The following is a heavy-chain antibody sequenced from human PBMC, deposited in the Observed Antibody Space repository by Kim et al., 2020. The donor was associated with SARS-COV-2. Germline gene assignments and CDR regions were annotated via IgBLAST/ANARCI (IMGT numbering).Heavy chain of an antibody. D-gene: IGHD3-10*01. CDR1: GFTFDDYT. J-gene: IGHJ6*02. CDR3: AKGLRPSGPSGSYPVYYYYGMDV. V-gene: IGHV3-43*01. CDR2: ISWDGGST. Sequence: GGSLRLSCAASGFTFDDYTMHWVRQAPGKGLEWVSLISWDGGSTYYADSVKGRFTISRDNSKNSLYLQMNSLRTEDTALYYCAKGLRPSGPSGSYPVYYYYGMDVWGQGTTVTVSS.